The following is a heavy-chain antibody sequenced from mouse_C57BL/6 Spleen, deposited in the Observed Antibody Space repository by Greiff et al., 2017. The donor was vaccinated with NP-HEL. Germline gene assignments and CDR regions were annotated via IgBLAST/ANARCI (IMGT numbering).Heavy chain of an antibody. D-gene: IGHD1-1*01. CDR2: IYPSDSET. CDR3: ARPAYYGSLDY. CDR1: GYTFTSYW. Sequence: QVQLQQPGAELVRPGSSVKLSCKASGYTFTSYWMHWVKQRPIQGLEWIGNIYPSDSETHYNQKFKDKATLTVDKSSSTAYMQLSSLTSEDSAVYYCARPAYYGSLDYWGQGTTLTVSS. J-gene: IGHJ2*01. V-gene: IGHV1-52*01.